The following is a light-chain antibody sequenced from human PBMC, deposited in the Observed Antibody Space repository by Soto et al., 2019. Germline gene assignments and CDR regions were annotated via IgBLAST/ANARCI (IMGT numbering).Light chain of an antibody. V-gene: IGKV3-20*01. CDR2: GAS. CDR3: QQYDISPWT. Sequence: EIVLTQSPGTLSLSPGERATLSCRASKSVSSSYLAWYQQKPGQAPRLLIYGASSRATGIPDRFSGSGSGTDFTLTISRLEPEDFAVYYCQQYDISPWTFGQGTKVEIK. CDR1: KSVSSSY. J-gene: IGKJ1*01.